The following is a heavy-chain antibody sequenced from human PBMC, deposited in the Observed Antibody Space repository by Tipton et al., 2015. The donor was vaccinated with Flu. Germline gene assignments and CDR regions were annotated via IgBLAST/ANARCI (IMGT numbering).Heavy chain of an antibody. CDR3: AGEVYFGGTVAGRALDF. J-gene: IGHJ4*02. CDR2: VSTAGNT. CDR1: GASISNYY. V-gene: IGHV4-4*07. Sequence: TLSLTCTVSGASISNYYWSWIRQPAGKGLEWIGRVSTAGNTNSCPSLKSRVTMSVDMSKDQFFLKLSSVTAADTAVYYCAGEVYFGGTVAGRALDFWGQGTLVIVSS. D-gene: IGHD6-19*01.